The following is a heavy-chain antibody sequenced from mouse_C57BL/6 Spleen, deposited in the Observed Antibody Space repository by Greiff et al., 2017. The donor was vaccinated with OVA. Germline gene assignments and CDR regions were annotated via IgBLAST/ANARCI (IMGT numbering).Heavy chain of an antibody. V-gene: IGHV1-7*01. CDR1: GYTFTSYW. CDR3: ANYDYDAQYFDV. CDR2: INPSSGYT. D-gene: IGHD2-4*01. Sequence: VQLVESGADLAKPGASVKLSCKASGYTFTSYWMHWVKQRPGQGLEWIGYINPSSGYTKYNQKFKDKATLTADKSSSTAYMQLSSLTYEDSAVYYCANYDYDAQYFDVWGTGTTVTVSS. J-gene: IGHJ1*03.